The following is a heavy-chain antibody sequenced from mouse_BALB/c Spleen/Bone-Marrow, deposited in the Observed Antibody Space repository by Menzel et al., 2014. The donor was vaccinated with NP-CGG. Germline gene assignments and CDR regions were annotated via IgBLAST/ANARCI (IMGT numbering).Heavy chain of an antibody. D-gene: IGHD1-1*01. Sequence: QVQLQQSGAELARPGASVKMSCKASGYTFTTYTIHWMKQRPGQGLEWIGYIIPSSGYTNYNQKFKDEATLTADKSSSTAYMQLSSLTPEDSAVYYCAIRYYAMDYWGQGTSVTVSS. V-gene: IGHV1-4*01. CDR3: AIRYYAMDY. CDR2: IIPSSGYT. J-gene: IGHJ4*01. CDR1: GYTFTTYT.